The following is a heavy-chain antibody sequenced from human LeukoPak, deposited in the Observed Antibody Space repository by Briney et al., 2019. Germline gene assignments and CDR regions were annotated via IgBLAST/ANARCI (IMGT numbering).Heavy chain of an antibody. D-gene: IGHD3-9*01. J-gene: IGHJ5*02. CDR2: IYDSGRT. CDR3: ARPTNTGYYEP. Sequence: SETLSLTCTVSGGSISSGDSFWRWIRDPPGEGREVIGYIYDSGRTHYNPSPKSRVTISVDTSKNQFSLKLSSVTAADTAVYYCARPTNTGYYEPWGQGTLVTVSS. V-gene: IGHV4-30-4*01. CDR1: GGSISSGDSF.